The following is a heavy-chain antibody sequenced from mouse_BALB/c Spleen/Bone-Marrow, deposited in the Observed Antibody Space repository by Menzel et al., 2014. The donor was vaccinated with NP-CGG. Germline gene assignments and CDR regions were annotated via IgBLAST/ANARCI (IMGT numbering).Heavy chain of an antibody. Sequence: VQLKESGPELVKPGASVKMSCKASGYTFTSYVIHWVKQKPGQGLEWIGYTNPYTDGAKYNEKFKGKATLTSDKSSSTAYMELSSLASEDSAVYYCARSVWYLDVWGAGTTVTVSS. CDR1: GYTFTSYV. V-gene: IGHV1-14*01. CDR3: ARSVWYLDV. CDR2: TNPYTDGA. J-gene: IGHJ1*01.